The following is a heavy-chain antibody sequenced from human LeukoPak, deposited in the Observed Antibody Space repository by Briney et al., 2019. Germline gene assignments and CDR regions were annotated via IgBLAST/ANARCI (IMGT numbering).Heavy chain of an antibody. Sequence: ASVKVSCKASGYTFTGYYMHWVRQAPGQGLEWMGWINPNSGGTNYAQKFQGRVTMTRDTSISTAYMELSRLRSDDTAVYYCARPGTYYYDSSGYYGYYYGMDVWGQGTTVTVSS. CDR3: ARPGTYYYDSSGYYGYYYGMDV. J-gene: IGHJ6*02. V-gene: IGHV1-2*02. D-gene: IGHD3-22*01. CDR1: GYTFTGYY. CDR2: INPNSGGT.